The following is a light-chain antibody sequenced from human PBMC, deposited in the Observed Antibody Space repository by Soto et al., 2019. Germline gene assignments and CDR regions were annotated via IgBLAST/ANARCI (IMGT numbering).Light chain of an antibody. CDR3: AAWDDVMNGWV. CDR2: LNS. Sequence: QSVLTQPPSASAAPGERVTLPCSGSDSNIGSNTVTWYLQVPGTAPKFLMHLNSERPSGVPARFFGSKSGTSASLAISGLQSDDEADYYCAAWDDVMNGWVFGGGTKLTVL. V-gene: IGLV1-44*01. J-gene: IGLJ3*02. CDR1: DSNIGSNT.